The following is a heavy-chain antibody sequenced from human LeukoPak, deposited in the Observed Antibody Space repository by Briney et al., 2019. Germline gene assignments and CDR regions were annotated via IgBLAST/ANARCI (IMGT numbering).Heavy chain of an antibody. D-gene: IGHD2-21*01. V-gene: IGHV1-18*04. Sequence: ASVKVSCKASGYTFSNYGITWVRQVPGQGLECMGWISGYNGNTNYEQKFHGRVTMTIDKSTTTAYMELSSLASDDTGVYYCARQSVVLSRSPDDAFDIWGQGTRAIVSS. J-gene: IGHJ3*02. CDR2: ISGYNGNT. CDR3: ARQSVVLSRSPDDAFDI. CDR1: GYTFSNYG.